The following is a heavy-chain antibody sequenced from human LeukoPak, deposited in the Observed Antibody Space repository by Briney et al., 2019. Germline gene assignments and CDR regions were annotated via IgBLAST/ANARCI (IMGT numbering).Heavy chain of an antibody. V-gene: IGHV3-21*06. J-gene: IGHJ4*02. D-gene: IGHD3-10*01. Sequence: GGSLRLSCAVSGFTFSSFGMSWVRQAPGKGLGWVSSISSSSSHIYYADAVKGRFTISRDNAKNSLYLQMNSLRAEDTAVYYCARDLAGRNYWGQGTLVTVSS. CDR3: ARDLAGRNY. CDR1: GFTFSSFG. CDR2: ISSSSSHI.